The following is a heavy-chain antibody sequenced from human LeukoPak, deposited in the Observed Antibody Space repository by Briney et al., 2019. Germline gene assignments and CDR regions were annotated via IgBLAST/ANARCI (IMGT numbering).Heavy chain of an antibody. CDR1: GASFSGSY. J-gene: IGHJ4*02. CDR2: INHGGST. D-gene: IGHD6-19*01. V-gene: IGHV4-34*01. Sequence: SETLSLTCGVYGASFSGSYWTWVRQPPGKGLEWIGEINHGGSTNYNPSLKSRVTISVDTSNSQFSLKLSSVTAADTAVYYCARGISSGWYSDYWGQGTLVTVSS. CDR3: ARGISSGWYSDY.